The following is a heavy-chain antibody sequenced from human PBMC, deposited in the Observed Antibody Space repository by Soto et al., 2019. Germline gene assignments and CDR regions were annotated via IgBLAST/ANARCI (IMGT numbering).Heavy chain of an antibody. CDR3: ARDRPRCSGGSCAHDY. D-gene: IGHD2-15*01. CDR1: GFTFSSYS. CDR2: ISSSSYI. J-gene: IGHJ4*02. V-gene: IGHV3-21*01. Sequence: GGSLRLSCAASGFTFSSYSMNWVRQAPGKGLEWVSSISSSSYIYYADSVKGRFTISRDNAKNSLYLQMTSLRAEDTAVYYCARDRPRCSGGSCAHDYWGQGTLVTVSS.